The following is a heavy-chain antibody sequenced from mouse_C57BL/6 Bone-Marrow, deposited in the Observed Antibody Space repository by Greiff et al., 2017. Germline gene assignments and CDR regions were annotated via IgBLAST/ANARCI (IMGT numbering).Heavy chain of an antibody. Sequence: EVKLMESGPGLVKPSQSLSLTCSVTGYSITSGYYWNWIRQFPGNKLEWMGYISYDGSNNYNPSLKNRISITRDTSKNQFFLKLNSVTTEDTATYYCARVGSNYWGQGTTLTVSS. CDR1: GYSITSGYY. V-gene: IGHV3-6*01. CDR3: ARVGSNY. D-gene: IGHD1-1*01. J-gene: IGHJ2*01. CDR2: ISYDGSN.